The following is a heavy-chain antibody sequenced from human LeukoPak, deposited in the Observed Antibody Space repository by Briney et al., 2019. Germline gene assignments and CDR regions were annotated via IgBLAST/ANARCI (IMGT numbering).Heavy chain of an antibody. Sequence: GGSLRLSCAASGFTFSDYYMSWIRKAPGKGLEWVSYISRSGSTIYYADSVKGRFTISRDNAKNSLYLQMNSLRDEDTSVYYCARDGIVVVPAAIGAFDIWGQGTMVTVSS. D-gene: IGHD2-2*01. J-gene: IGHJ3*02. CDR3: ARDGIVVVPAAIGAFDI. CDR2: ISRSGSTI. V-gene: IGHV3-11*01. CDR1: GFTFSDYY.